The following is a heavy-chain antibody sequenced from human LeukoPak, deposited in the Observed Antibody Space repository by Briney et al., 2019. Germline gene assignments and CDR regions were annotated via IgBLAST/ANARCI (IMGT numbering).Heavy chain of an antibody. V-gene: IGHV3-23*01. CDR3: AKFGPAATSTYYFDY. D-gene: IGHD2-2*01. CDR1: GGSISSSH. CDR2: ISGSGGST. Sequence: GTLSLTCAVSGGSISSSHWCNWVRQPPGKGLEWVSAISGSGGSTYYADSVKGRFTISRDNSKNTLYLQMNSLRAEDTAVYYCAKFGPAATSTYYFDYWGQGTLVTVSS. J-gene: IGHJ4*02.